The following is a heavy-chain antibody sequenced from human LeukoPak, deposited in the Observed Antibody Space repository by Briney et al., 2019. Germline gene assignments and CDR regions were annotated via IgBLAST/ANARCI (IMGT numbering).Heavy chain of an antibody. D-gene: IGHD6-13*01. CDR2: IIPIFGTP. Sequence: SVKVSCKASGGTFSSYAISWVRQAPGQGLEWMGGIIPIFGTPNYAQKFQGRVTITADKSTSTAYMELSSLRSEDTAVYYCALNGGVTVAMDPWAAAGIFDYWGQGTLVTVSS. CDR3: ALNGGVTVAMDPWAAAGIFDY. V-gene: IGHV1-69*06. CDR1: GGTFSSYA. J-gene: IGHJ4*02.